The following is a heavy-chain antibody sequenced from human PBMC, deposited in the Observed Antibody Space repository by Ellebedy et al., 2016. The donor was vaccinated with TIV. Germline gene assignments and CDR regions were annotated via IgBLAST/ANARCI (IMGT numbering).Heavy chain of an antibody. J-gene: IGHJ4*02. CDR2: TNTDGSDT. CDR3: ASGGVSAAGSVFFDY. Sequence: GESLKIPCVASGFPFSHHWMHWVRQAPGKGLVWVSRTNTDGSDTTCVDSVKGRFNISRDNAKNTVYLEMHSLRVEDTAVYYCASGGVSAAGSVFFDYWGQGVLVTVSS. V-gene: IGHV3-74*03. CDR1: GFPFSHHW. D-gene: IGHD6-13*01.